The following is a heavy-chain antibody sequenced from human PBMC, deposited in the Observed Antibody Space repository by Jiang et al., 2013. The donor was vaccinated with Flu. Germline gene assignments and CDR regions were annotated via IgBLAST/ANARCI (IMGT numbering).Heavy chain of an antibody. CDR1: FSSYG. J-gene: IGHJ6*02. D-gene: IGHD4-17*01. CDR3: ANTPPYGYYYYGMDV. CDR2: IRYDGSNK. V-gene: IGHV3-30*02. Sequence: FSSYGMRLGPATASRQGAGVVAFIRYDGSNKYYADSVKGRFTISRDNSKNTLYLQMNSLRAEDTAVYYCANTPPYGYYYYGMDVWGQGTTVTVSS.